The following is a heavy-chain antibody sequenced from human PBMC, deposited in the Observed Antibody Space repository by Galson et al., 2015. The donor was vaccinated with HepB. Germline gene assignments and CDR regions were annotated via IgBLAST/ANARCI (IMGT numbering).Heavy chain of an antibody. Sequence: SVKVSCKASGYTFTGYYMHWVRQAPGQGLEWMGWINPNSGGTNYAQKFQGRVTRTRDKSTRKATLELRGLRYDDRHVYYCARGIRFLEWLLSSRDKNYYYYYGMDVWGQGTTVTVSS. D-gene: IGHD3-3*01. V-gene: IGHV1-2*02. CDR3: ARGIRFLEWLLSSRDKNYYYYYGMDV. CDR1: GYTFTGYY. CDR2: INPNSGGT. J-gene: IGHJ6*02.